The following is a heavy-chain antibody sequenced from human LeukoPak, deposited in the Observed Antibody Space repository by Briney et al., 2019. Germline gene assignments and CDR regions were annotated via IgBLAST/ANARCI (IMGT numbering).Heavy chain of an antibody. D-gene: IGHD6-13*01. CDR2: IYYSGST. CDR3: AREWSAPGSLDY. CDR1: GDSISSHY. V-gene: IGHV4-59*11. J-gene: IGHJ4*02. Sequence: PSETLSLTCTVSGDSISSHYWSWIRQPPGKGLEWIGYIYYSGSTNYNPSLKSRVTISLDTSKNQFSLKLTSVTAADTAVYYCAREWSAPGSLDYWGQGTPVTVSS.